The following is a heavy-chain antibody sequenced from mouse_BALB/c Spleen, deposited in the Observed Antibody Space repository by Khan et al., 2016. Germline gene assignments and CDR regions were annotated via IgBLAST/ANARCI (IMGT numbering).Heavy chain of an antibody. V-gene: IGHV3-2*02. CDR2: IIYSGST. CDR3: TRGDYYGSGY. J-gene: IGHJ2*01. CDR1: GYSITSDYA. Sequence: EVQLQESGPGLVKPSQSLSLTCTVTGYSITSDYAWNWIRQFPGNKLEWMGYIIYSGSTSYNPSLKSRISITRDTSKNQFFLQLNSVTPEDTATYFCTRGDYYGSGYWGQGTTLTVSS. D-gene: IGHD1-1*01.